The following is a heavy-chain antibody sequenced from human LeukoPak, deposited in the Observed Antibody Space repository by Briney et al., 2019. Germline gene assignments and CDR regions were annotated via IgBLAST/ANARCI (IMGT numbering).Heavy chain of an antibody. Sequence: GGSLRLSCAASGFTFDDYAMHWVRQAPGKGLEGVSGVSWGSGSIGYADSVKGRFTISRDNAKNSLYLQMNSLRAEDTAVYYCAREGYTSIGALDAFDIWGQGTMVTVSS. CDR3: AREGYTSIGALDAFDI. V-gene: IGHV3-9*01. CDR2: VSWGSGSI. D-gene: IGHD6-25*01. CDR1: GFTFDDYA. J-gene: IGHJ3*02.